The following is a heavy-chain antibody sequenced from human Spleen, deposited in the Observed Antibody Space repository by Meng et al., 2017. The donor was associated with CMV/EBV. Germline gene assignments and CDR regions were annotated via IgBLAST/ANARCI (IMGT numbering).Heavy chain of an antibody. Sequence: SETLSLTCTVSGVSISPYYWTWVRQPPGKGLEWIGYVDYDGDTYYNPSLRSRVTISVDTSKNQSSLKVNSVTTADTAVYYCARGGGFAVKIDFWGQEALVTVSS. CDR1: GVSISPYY. V-gene: IGHV4-59*01. CDR2: VDYDGDT. CDR3: ARGGGFAVKIDF. D-gene: IGHD3-3*01. J-gene: IGHJ4*02.